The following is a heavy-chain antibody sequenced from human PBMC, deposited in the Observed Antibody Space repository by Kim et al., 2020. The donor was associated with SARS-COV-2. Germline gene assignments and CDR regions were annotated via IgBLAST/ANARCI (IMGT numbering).Heavy chain of an antibody. CDR3: ARGYYSNHYGY. V-gene: IGHV1-2*02. J-gene: IGHJ4*02. D-gene: IGHD6-13*01. CDR2: T. Sequence: TNYAQKCQGRVTMTRDTSISTAYMELSRLRSDDTAVYYCARGYYSNHYGYWGQGTLVTVSS.